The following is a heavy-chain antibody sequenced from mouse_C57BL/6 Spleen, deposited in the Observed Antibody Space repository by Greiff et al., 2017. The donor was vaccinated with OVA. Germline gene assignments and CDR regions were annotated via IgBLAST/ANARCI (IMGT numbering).Heavy chain of an antibody. J-gene: IGHJ2*01. V-gene: IGHV1-4*01. D-gene: IGHD1-1*01. CDR3: ARVPTTVVGEGFDY. CDR1: GYTFTSYT. CDR2: INPSSGYT. Sequence: QVQLKQSGAELARPGASVKMSCKASGYTFTSYTMHWVKQRPGQGLEWIGYINPSSGYTKYNQKFKDKATVTADKSSSTAYMQLSSLTSEDSAVYYCARVPTTVVGEGFDYWGQGTTLTVSS.